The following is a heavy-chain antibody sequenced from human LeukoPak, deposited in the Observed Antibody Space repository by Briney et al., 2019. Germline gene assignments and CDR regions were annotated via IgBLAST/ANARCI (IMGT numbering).Heavy chain of an antibody. CDR2: ISAYNGNT. Sequence: ASVKVSCKASGYTFTSYGISWVRQAPGQGLEWMGWISAYNGNTNYAQKLQGRVTMTRNTSISTAYMELSSLRSEDTAVYYCARGLGVAGRVDYWGQGTLVTVSS. CDR3: ARGLGVAGRVDY. D-gene: IGHD6-19*01. V-gene: IGHV1-18*01. J-gene: IGHJ4*02. CDR1: GYTFTSYG.